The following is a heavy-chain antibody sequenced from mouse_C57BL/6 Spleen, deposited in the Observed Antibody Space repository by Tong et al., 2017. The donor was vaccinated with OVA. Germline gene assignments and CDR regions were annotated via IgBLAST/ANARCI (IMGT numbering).Heavy chain of an antibody. CDR3: AREGVYYYYAMDY. CDR1: GYTFTSYW. Sequence: VQLQESGPELVKPGASVKISCKASGYTFTSYWMHWVKQRPGQGLEWIGNINPSNGGTNYNEKFKSKATLTVDKSSSTAYMQLSSLTSEDSAVYFCAREGVYYYYAMDYWGQGTSVTVSS. D-gene: IGHD1-1*01. J-gene: IGHJ4*01. CDR2: INPSNGGT. V-gene: IGHV1-53*01.